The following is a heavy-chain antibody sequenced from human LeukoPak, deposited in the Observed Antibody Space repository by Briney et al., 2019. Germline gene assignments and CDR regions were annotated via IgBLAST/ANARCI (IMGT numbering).Heavy chain of an antibody. CDR2: IKQDGSEK. CDR1: GFTFSSYW. CDR3: AGELGDILTGYYTDY. V-gene: IGHV3-7*04. J-gene: IGHJ4*02. Sequence: PAGGSLRLSCAASGFTFSSYWMSWVRQAPGKGLEWVANIKQDGSEKYYVDSVKGRFTISRDNAKNSLYLQMNSLRAEDTAVYYCAGELGDILTGYYTDYWGQGTLVTVSS. D-gene: IGHD3-9*01.